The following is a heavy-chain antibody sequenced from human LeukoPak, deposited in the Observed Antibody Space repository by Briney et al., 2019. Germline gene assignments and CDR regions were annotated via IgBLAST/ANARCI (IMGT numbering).Heavy chain of an antibody. J-gene: IGHJ3*02. CDR3: AGGGYDFGAFEI. CDR2: IYHSGST. Sequence: PSGTLSLTCAVSGGSISSINWWSWVRQPPGKGLEWIGEIYHSGSTNYNPSLKSRVTISVDRSKNQFSLNLNSVTAADTAVYYCAGGGYDFGAFEIWGQGTMVTVSS. D-gene: IGHD5-12*01. CDR1: GGSISSINW. V-gene: IGHV4-4*02.